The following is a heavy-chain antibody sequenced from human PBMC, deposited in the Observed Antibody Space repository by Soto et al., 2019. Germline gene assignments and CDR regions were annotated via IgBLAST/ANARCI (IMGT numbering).Heavy chain of an antibody. Sequence: QVQLVQSGPEVKKPGSSVKVSCEASGGTFKKFAISWVRQAPGQGLEWMGGTLPFLGSSKYPQKFQGRVTIAAHESATTTYMALTGLTSEDTAVYCCARGGKLHSEDLWEASYSHGLDVWGQGTTVTVSS. CDR1: GGTFKKFA. V-gene: IGHV1-69*01. J-gene: IGHJ6*02. D-gene: IGHD1-26*01. CDR2: TLPFLGSS. CDR3: ARGGKLHSEDLWEASYSHGLDV.